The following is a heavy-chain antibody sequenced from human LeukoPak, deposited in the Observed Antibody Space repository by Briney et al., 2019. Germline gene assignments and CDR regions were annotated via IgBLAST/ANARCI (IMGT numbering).Heavy chain of an antibody. Sequence: SVKVSCKASEGTFSSYAISWVRQAPGQGVEWVGRIIPILGNTNYARKFQGRFTITADNSTSTDYMELSSLRSEDTAVYYWARVKITIFGVVISRMDVWGQGTTVTVSS. CDR1: EGTFSSYA. V-gene: IGHV1-69*04. CDR2: IIPILGNT. CDR3: ARVKITIFGVVISRMDV. J-gene: IGHJ6*02. D-gene: IGHD3-3*01.